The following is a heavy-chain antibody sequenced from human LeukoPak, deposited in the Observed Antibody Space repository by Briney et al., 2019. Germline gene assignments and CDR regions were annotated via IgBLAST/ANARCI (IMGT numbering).Heavy chain of an antibody. CDR3: ARDLGRYCSGGSCYSSHTDY. V-gene: IGHV1-2*02. CDR1: GYTFTGYY. J-gene: IGHJ4*02. D-gene: IGHD2-15*01. CDR2: INPNSGGT. Sequence: GASVKVSCKASGYTFTGYYMHWVRQAPAQGREWMGWINPNSGGTNYAQKFQGRVTMTRDTSISTAYMELSRLRSDDTAVYYCARDLGRYCSGGSCYSSHTDYWGQGTLVTVSS.